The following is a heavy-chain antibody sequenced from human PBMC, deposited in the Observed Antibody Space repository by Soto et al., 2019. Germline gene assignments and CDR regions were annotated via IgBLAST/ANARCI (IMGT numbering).Heavy chain of an antibody. V-gene: IGHV4-30-4*01. CDR3: ARGPYYYDSSGYPDY. D-gene: IGHD3-22*01. Sequence: SETLSLTCTVSGGSISSGDYYWSWIRQPPGKSLEWIGYIYYSGSTYYNPSLKSRVTISVDTSKNQFSLKLCSVTAADTAVYYCARGPYYYDSSGYPDYWGQGTLVTVS. J-gene: IGHJ4*02. CDR1: GGSISSGDYY. CDR2: IYYSGST.